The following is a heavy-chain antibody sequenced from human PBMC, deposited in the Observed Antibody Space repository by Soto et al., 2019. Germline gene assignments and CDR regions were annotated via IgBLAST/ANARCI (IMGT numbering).Heavy chain of an antibody. Sequence: GGSLRLSCAASGLTFSSYAMSWVRQAPGKGLEWVSTISDSGNSTYSADSVKGRFTISRDNSKNTLYLQMNSLRAEDTAVYYCARDRYGDPLWGKDDFGYWGQRTLVTVSS. V-gene: IGHV3-23*01. CDR1: GLTFSSYA. CDR2: ISDSGNST. J-gene: IGHJ4*02. CDR3: ARDRYGDPLWGKDDFGY. D-gene: IGHD4-17*01.